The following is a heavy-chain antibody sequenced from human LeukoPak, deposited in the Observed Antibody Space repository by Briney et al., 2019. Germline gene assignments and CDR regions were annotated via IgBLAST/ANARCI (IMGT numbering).Heavy chain of an antibody. CDR3: ASHVVPAANYFDY. D-gene: IGHD2-2*01. J-gene: IGHJ4*02. CDR1: GGSFSGYY. Sequence: SETLSLTCAVYGGSFSGYYWSWIRQPPGKGLEWIGEINHSGSTNYNPSLKSRVTISVDTSKNQFSLKLSSVTAADTAVYYCASHVVPAANYFDYWGQGTLVTVSS. V-gene: IGHV4-34*01. CDR2: INHSGST.